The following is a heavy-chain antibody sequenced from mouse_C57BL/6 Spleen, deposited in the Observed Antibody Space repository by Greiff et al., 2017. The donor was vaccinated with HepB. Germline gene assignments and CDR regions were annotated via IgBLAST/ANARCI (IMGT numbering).Heavy chain of an antibody. D-gene: IGHD2-4*01. CDR3: ARPDYDEGAWFAY. J-gene: IGHJ3*01. CDR1: GYAFSSSW. Sequence: QVQLQQSGPELVKPGASVKISCKASGYAFSSSWMNWVKQRPGKGLEWIGRIYPGDGDTNYNGKFKGKATLTADKSSSTAYMQLSSLTSEDSAVYFCARPDYDEGAWFAYWGQGTLVTVSA. CDR2: IYPGDGDT. V-gene: IGHV1-82*01.